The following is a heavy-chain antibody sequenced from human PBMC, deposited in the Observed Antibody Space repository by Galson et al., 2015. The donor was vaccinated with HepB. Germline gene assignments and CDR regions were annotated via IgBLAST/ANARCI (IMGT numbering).Heavy chain of an antibody. CDR2: IYHSGST. J-gene: IGHJ2*01. D-gene: IGHD4-17*01. Sequence: SETLSLTCAVSDGSISTSNWWSWVRQPPGKGLEWIGEIYHSGSTNYNPSLKSRVTISVDKSKNQFSLKLNSVTAADTAVYYCARGLGDGAYTSTTYWYFDLWGRGTLVTVSS. V-gene: IGHV4-4*02. CDR3: ARGLGDGAYTSTTYWYFDL. CDR1: DGSISTSNW.